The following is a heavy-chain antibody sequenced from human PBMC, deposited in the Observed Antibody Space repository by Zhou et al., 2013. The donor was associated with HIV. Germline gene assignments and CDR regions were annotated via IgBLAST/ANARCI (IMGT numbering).Heavy chain of an antibody. V-gene: IGHV1-69*04. CDR1: GDTFSSYA. CDR2: FDPEDGGG. Sequence: QVHLVQSGAEVKKPGSSVKVSCKASGDTFSSYAISWVRQAPGQGLEWMGRFDPEDGGGIYAEKFKGRVAITEDTSTDTAYLEMKSLRSDDTAIYYCVTERQLEKPLKNTFVIWGQGSIVTVSS. CDR3: VTERQLEKPLKNTFVI. D-gene: IGHD1-1*01. J-gene: IGHJ3*02.